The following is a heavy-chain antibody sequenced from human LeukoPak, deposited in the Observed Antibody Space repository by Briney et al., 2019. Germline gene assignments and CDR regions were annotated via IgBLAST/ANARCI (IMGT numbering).Heavy chain of an antibody. Sequence: SETLSLTCAVYGGSFSGYYWSWIRQPPGKGLEWIGEINHSGSTNYNPSLKSRVTISVDTSKNQFSLKLSSVTAAGTAVYYCAREGAAAGTVDYWGQGTLVTVSS. J-gene: IGHJ4*02. CDR1: GGSFSGYY. CDR3: AREGAAAGTVDY. V-gene: IGHV4-34*01. D-gene: IGHD6-13*01. CDR2: INHSGST.